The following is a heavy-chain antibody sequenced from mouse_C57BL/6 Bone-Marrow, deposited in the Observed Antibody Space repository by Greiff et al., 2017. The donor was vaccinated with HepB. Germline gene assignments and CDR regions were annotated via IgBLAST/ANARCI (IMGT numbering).Heavy chain of an antibody. Sequence: QVQLQQPGAELVKPGASVKLSCKASGYTFTSYWMQWVKQRPGQGLEWIGEIDPSDSYTNYNQKFKGKATLTVDTSSSTAYMQLSSLTSEDSAVYYCARWGLGWLPFAYWGQGTLVTVSA. CDR3: ARWGLGWLPFAY. CDR2: IDPSDSYT. J-gene: IGHJ3*01. D-gene: IGHD2-3*01. CDR1: GYTFTSYW. V-gene: IGHV1-50*01.